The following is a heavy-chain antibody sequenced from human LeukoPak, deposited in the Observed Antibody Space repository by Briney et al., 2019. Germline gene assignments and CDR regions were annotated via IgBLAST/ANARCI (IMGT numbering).Heavy chain of an antibody. D-gene: IGHD3-10*01. V-gene: IGHV4-61*01. CDR2: IYYSGST. CDR3: ARTNYGSGSYGY. J-gene: IGHJ4*02. Sequence: SETLSLTCTVSGGSVSSGSYYWSWIRQPPGKGLEWIGYIYYSGSTNYNPSLKSRVTISVDTSKNQFSLKLSSVTAADTAVYYCARTNYGSGSYGYWGQGTLVTVSS. CDR1: GGSVSSGSYY.